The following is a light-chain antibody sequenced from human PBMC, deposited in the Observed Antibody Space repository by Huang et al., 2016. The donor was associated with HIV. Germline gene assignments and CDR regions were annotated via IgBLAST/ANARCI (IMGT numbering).Light chain of an antibody. CDR2: DAA. CDR1: QGVNTF. V-gene: IGKV3-11*01. J-gene: IGKJ4*01. CDR3: QQRSNRPLT. Sequence: EIVLTQSPATLSLSPGERATLSCRASQGVNTFLAWYQQKPGQAPRLLIYDAANRATGIPARVSGRGSGTDFTLTISSLEPEDFAVYYCQQRSNRPLTFGGGTKVEIK.